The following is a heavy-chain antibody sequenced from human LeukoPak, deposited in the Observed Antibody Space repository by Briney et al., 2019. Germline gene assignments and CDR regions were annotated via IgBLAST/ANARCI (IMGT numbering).Heavy chain of an antibody. CDR2: INHSGST. Sequence: SETLSLTCTVSGGSISSSSYYWSWIRQPPGKGLEWIGEINHSGSTNYNPSLKSRVTISVDTSKNQFSLKLSSVTAADTAVYYCARGTLPREYNWFDPWGQGTLVTVSS. CDR1: GGSISSSSYY. V-gene: IGHV4-39*07. J-gene: IGHJ5*02. D-gene: IGHD5-24*01. CDR3: ARGTLPREYNWFDP.